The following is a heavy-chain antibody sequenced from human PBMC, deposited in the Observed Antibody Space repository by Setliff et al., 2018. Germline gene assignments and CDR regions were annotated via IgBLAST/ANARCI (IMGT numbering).Heavy chain of an antibody. CDR2: LFHTGTP. CDR1: GYSITSGYY. D-gene: IGHD3-10*01. J-gene: IGHJ4*02. CDR3: ARHLWGRWMATSSGYFDY. V-gene: IGHV4-38-2*01. Sequence: SGYSITSGYYWGWIRQSPGKGLEWLGSLFHTGTPYYNPSLQSRLTMSVDTSNNQFSLKLNSVTADDAAVYYCARHLWGRWMATSSGYFDYWGQGSLVTVSS.